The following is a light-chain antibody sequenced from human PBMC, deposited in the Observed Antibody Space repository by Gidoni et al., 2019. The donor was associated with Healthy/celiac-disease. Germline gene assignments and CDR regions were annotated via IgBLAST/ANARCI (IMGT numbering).Light chain of an antibody. J-gene: IGKJ2*01. CDR2: AAS. V-gene: IGKV1-39*01. Sequence: DIQVTPSPSSLSASVGDRVTITCRASQYIYNYLNWYQQKPGRAPKLLIYAASSLQSGVPSRFIGSGSGTDFTLTINSLQPDDFATYYCQQSYSAPQTFGQGTTLDIK. CDR3: QQSYSAPQT. CDR1: QYIYNY.